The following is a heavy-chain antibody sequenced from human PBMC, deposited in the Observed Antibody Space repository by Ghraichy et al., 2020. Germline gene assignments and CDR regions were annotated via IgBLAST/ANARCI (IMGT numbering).Heavy chain of an antibody. D-gene: IGHD2-2*01. V-gene: IGHV3-23*01. CDR1: GFTFSSYA. J-gene: IGHJ5*02. CDR2: ISGSVGST. Sequence: GGSLRLSCAASGFTFSSYAMSWVRQAPGKGLEWVSAISGSVGSTYYADSVKGRFTISRDNSKNTLYLQMNSLRAEDTAVYYCAKSGRVVPAAWFDPWGQGTLVTVSS. CDR3: AKSGRVVPAAWFDP.